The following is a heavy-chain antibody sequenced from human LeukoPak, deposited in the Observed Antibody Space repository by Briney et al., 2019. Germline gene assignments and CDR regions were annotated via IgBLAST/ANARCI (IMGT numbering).Heavy chain of an antibody. CDR1: GGSISSSSYY. V-gene: IGHV4-39*01. CDR3: ARPKRGYSYGYRDPYDY. D-gene: IGHD5-18*01. CDR2: IYYSGST. J-gene: IGHJ4*02. Sequence: SETLSLTCTVSGGSISSSSYYWGWIRQPPGKGLEWIGSIYYSGSTYYNPSLKSRVTISVDTSKNQFSLKLSSVTAADTAVYYCARPKRGYSYGYRDPYDYWGQGTLVTVSS.